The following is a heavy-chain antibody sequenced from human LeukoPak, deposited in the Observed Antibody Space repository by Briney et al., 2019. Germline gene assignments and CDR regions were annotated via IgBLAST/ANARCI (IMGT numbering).Heavy chain of an antibody. CDR3: AKVGGAWLQTPGYFDY. D-gene: IGHD5-24*01. CDR1: GGSISSYY. Sequence: SETLSLTCTVSGGSISSYYWSWIRQPPGKGLEWIGYIYYSGSTNYNPSLKSRVTISVDTSKNQFSLKLSSVTAADTAVYYCAKVGGAWLQTPGYFDYWGQGTLVTVSS. V-gene: IGHV4-59*01. J-gene: IGHJ4*02. CDR2: IYYSGST.